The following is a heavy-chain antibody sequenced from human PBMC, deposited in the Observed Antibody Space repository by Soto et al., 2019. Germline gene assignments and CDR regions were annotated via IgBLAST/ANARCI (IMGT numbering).Heavy chain of an antibody. CDR3: AREGYNFGPFDY. CDR2: ISYSGNK. V-gene: IGHV4-59*01. D-gene: IGHD5-18*01. J-gene: IGHJ4*02. Sequence: SETLSLTCTVSGGSLSSYYWISIRRPPGMGLEWIAYISYSGNKNHDSYLKSRVNISIDTSKNPFSMKFNSVTAADTAVYYCAREGYNFGPFDYWGQGALVTVSS. CDR1: GGSLSSYY.